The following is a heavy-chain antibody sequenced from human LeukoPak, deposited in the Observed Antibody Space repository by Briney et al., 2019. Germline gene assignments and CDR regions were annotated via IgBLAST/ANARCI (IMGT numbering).Heavy chain of an antibody. J-gene: IGHJ4*02. CDR2: IYTSGST. V-gene: IGHV4-4*07. CDR3: ARDWYSSSWYYFDY. Sequence: SETLSLTCTVSGGFINGYYWSWIRQPAGKGLEWIGRIYTSGSTNYNPSLKSRVTMSVDTSKNHFSLKLSSVTAADTAVYYCARDWYSSSWYYFDYWGQGTLVTVCS. CDR1: GGFINGYY. D-gene: IGHD6-13*01.